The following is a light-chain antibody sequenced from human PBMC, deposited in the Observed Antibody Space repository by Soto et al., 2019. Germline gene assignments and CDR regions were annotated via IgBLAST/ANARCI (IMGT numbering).Light chain of an antibody. Sequence: EIVLTQSPATLSLSPGARAILSCRANQNISSHLAWYQQRPGRAPRLLIYDASHRATGIPAMFSGSWAGTDFTPPTPSLGSEDFDVYYCHQRSICITCVPGTRLEIK. CDR2: DAS. J-gene: IGKJ5*01. CDR3: HQRSICIT. CDR1: QNISSH. V-gene: IGKV3-11*01.